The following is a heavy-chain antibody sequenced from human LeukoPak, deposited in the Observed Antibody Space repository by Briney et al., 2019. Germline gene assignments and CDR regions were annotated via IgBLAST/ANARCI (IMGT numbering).Heavy chain of an antibody. CDR1: GGSISSGGYS. CDR3: ARGVGSSGPLPTEYFQH. J-gene: IGHJ1*01. V-gene: IGHV4-30-2*01. Sequence: PSETLSLTCAVSGGSISSGGYSWSWIRQPPGKGLEWIGEIYQSGSTNYNPSLKSRVTISVDKSKNQFSLKLTSVTAADTAVYYCARGVGSSGPLPTEYFQHWGQGTLVTVSS. D-gene: IGHD6-19*01. CDR2: IYQSGST.